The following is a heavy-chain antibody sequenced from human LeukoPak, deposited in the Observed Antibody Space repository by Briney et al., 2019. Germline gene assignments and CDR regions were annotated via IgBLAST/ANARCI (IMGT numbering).Heavy chain of an antibody. D-gene: IGHD3-16*01. CDR2: IYYSGST. V-gene: IGHV4-59*01. Sequence: PSETLSLTCTVSGGSISSYYWSWIRQPPGKGLEWIGYIYYSGSTNYNPSLKSRVTISVDTSKNQFSLKLSSVTAADTAVYYCARGGEGDIQGGYFDYWGQGTLVTVSS. J-gene: IGHJ4*02. CDR1: GGSISSYY. CDR3: ARGGEGDIQGGYFDY.